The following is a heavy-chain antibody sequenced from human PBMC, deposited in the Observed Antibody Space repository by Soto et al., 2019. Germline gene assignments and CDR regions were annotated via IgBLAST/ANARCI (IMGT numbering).Heavy chain of an antibody. Sequence: QVQLVESGGGVVQPGTSLRLSCAASGFTFNNYAMHWVRQAPGKGLDWVAVISNDERQKYYADSVKGRFTISGDNSQNVLYLQMNSLRAEDTALYYCARELGSIFDVDCWGQGTLVTVSS. CDR1: GFTFNNYA. J-gene: IGHJ4*02. CDR2: ISNDERQK. V-gene: IGHV3-30*04. D-gene: IGHD3-3*01. CDR3: ARELGSIFDVDC.